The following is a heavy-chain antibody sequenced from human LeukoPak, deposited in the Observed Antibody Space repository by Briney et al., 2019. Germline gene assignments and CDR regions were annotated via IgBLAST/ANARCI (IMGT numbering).Heavy chain of an antibody. CDR2: IASDGDT. J-gene: IGHJ4*02. CDR1: GFTLRHFA. D-gene: IGHD5-24*01. CDR3: ANEAHRHLDLHN. Sequence: PGGSLRLSCAASGFTLRHFAMTWVRQAPGKGLEWVSSIASDGDTFYADAVKGRLTISRDISENTLHLQMNSLRADDTALYFCANEAHRHLDLHNWGQGTLVTVSA. V-gene: IGHV3-23*01.